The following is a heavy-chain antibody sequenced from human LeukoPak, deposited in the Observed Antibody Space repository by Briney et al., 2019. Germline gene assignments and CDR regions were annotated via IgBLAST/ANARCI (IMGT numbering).Heavy chain of an antibody. V-gene: IGHV4-61*01. CDR2: IDDSGNT. Sequence: SETLSLTCSVSGGSVRSDISHWSWIRRPPGKGLEWIGYIDDSGNTNYNPSLKSQVTISVDKSKNQFSLKLSFVTAADTAMYYCARSDYHNSGSHTVFDAFDIWGQGTRVTVSS. CDR3: ARSDYHNSGSHTVFDAFDI. CDR1: GGSVRSDISH. J-gene: IGHJ3*02. D-gene: IGHD3-10*01.